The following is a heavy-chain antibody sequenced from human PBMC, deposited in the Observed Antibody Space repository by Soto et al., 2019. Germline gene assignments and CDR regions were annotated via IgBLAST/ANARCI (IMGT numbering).Heavy chain of an antibody. J-gene: IGHJ6*02. Sequence: GGSLRLSCAASGFTFSDYYMSWIRQAPGKGLEWLSYISSSSSYTNYADSVEGRFTVSRDNAEKSLYLQMNNLRAEDTAVYYCARVLYFYSSGPEYGMDVWGRGTTDTVSS. D-gene: IGHD3-10*01. CDR1: GFTFSDYY. V-gene: IGHV3-11*06. CDR3: ARVLYFYSSGPEYGMDV. CDR2: ISSSSSYT.